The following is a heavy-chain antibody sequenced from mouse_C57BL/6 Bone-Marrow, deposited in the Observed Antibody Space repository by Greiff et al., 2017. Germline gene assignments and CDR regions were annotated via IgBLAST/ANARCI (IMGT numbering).Heavy chain of an antibody. D-gene: IGHD1-1*01. Sequence: VQLQQSGTVLARPGASVKMSCKTSGYTFTSYWMHWVKQRPGQGLEWIGAIYPGNSDTSYNQKFKGKAKLTAVTSASTAYMELSSLTNEDSAVYYCTRSPFITTVVATDYWGQGTTLTVSS. V-gene: IGHV1-5*01. CDR3: TRSPFITTVVATDY. CDR1: GYTFTSYW. J-gene: IGHJ2*01. CDR2: IYPGNSDT.